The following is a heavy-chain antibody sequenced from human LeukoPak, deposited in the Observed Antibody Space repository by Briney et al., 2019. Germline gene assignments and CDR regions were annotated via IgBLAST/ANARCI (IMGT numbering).Heavy chain of an antibody. CDR2: ISGYGDRT. J-gene: IGHJ3*02. CDR3: AKSLRYSYAYDAFDI. CDR1: GSTFANSA. Sequence: PGGSLRLSCVASGSTFANSAMSWVRQAPGKGLEWVSVISGYGDRTYYADSVKGRFTISRDNANNSLYLQMNSLGAEDTALYYCAKSLRYSYAYDAFDIWGQGTMVTVSS. D-gene: IGHD5-18*01. V-gene: IGHV3-23*01.